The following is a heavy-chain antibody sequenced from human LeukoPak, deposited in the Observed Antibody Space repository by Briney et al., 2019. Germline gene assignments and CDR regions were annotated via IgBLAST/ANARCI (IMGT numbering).Heavy chain of an antibody. CDR2: IHHSGST. CDR1: GYSISSGYY. D-gene: IGHD2-2*01. Sequence: SETLSLTCTVSGYSISSGYYWGWIRQPPGKGLEWIGSIHHSGSTFYNPSLKSRVTMSVDTSKNQFSLKLSSVTAADTALYYCAREGKYCSSTSCYSWGQGTLATVSS. J-gene: IGHJ4*02. CDR3: AREGKYCSSTSCYS. V-gene: IGHV4-38-2*02.